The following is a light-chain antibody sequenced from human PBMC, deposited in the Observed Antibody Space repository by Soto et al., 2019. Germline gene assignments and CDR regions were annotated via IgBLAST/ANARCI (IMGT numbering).Light chain of an antibody. V-gene: IGKV1-39*01. CDR3: HQSYIIPVT. Sequence: IQLTQSPSSLSASVGDRVTITCRASQTIAAFLNWYQQRPGEAPKLLIFAASSLQRGVPSRFTGSGSGTEFTLTISSLQPEDSATSYCHQSYIIPVTFGGGTKVEIK. CDR2: AAS. CDR1: QTIAAF. J-gene: IGKJ4*01.